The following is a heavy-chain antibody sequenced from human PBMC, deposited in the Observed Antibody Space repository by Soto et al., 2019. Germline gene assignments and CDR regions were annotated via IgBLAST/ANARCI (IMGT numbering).Heavy chain of an antibody. Sequence: EVQLLESGGGLVQPGGSLRLSCAASGFTFSSYAMSWVRQAPGKGLEWVSAISGSGGSTYYADSVKGRFTISRDNSKNTRYLQMNSLRAEDTAVYYCAKEKLGAAAGTIRYYYYYGMDVWGQGTTVTFSS. D-gene: IGHD6-13*01. CDR2: ISGSGGST. J-gene: IGHJ6*01. CDR1: GFTFSSYA. CDR3: AKEKLGAAAGTIRYYYYYGMDV. V-gene: IGHV3-23*01.